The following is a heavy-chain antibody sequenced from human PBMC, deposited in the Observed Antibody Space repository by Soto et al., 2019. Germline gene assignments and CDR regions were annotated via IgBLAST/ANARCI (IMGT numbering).Heavy chain of an antibody. J-gene: IGHJ3*02. CDR3: ARPVRGLRNAFDI. V-gene: IGHV5-51*01. CDR2: IYPGDSDT. D-gene: IGHD3-10*01. CDR1: GYSFTSYW. Sequence: GEALKISCKGSGYSFTSYWIGWVRQMPGKGLEWMGIIYPGDSDTRYSPSFQGQVTISADKSISTAYLQWSSLKASDTAMYYCARPVRGLRNAFDIWGQGTMVTVSS.